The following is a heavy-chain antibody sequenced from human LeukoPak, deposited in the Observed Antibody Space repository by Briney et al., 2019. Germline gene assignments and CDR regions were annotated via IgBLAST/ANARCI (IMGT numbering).Heavy chain of an antibody. CDR3: TTDLSQWMEDYFDY. CDR2: IKSKTDGGTT. D-gene: IGHD6-19*01. Sequence: GGSLRLSCAASGFTFSNAWMSWVRQAPGKGLEWVGRIKSKTDGGTTDYAAPVKGRFTISRDDSKNTLYLQMNSLKTEDTAVYYCTTDLSQWMEDYFDYWGQGTLVTVSS. V-gene: IGHV3-15*01. J-gene: IGHJ4*02. CDR1: GFTFSNAW.